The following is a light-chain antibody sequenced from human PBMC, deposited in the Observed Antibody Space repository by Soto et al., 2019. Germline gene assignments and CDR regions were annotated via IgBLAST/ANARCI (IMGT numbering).Light chain of an antibody. CDR1: QGIATL. Sequence: EVVLTQSPATLSVSPGEGATLSCRAGQGIATLLAWSQQRPGQDPRLLIYRASTRATGLPARFSGSGSGTEFPLTISSPQSEDFAVYYCQQYNNWPITCGGGTNVEI. V-gene: IGKV3-15*01. J-gene: IGKJ4*01. CDR3: QQYNNWPIT. CDR2: RAS.